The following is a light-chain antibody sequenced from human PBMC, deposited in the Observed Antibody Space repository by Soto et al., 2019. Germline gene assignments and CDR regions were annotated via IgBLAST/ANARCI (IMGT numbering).Light chain of an antibody. Sequence: EIVMMQSPATLSLSPGERATLSCRAGQSISSTVAWYQQKPGQAPRLLVYGASTRATGIPVRFSGSGSGTEFTLTISTLQSEDSAVYYCQQYKDWPTTFGQGTKVE. CDR1: QSISST. V-gene: IGKV3-15*01. CDR3: QQYKDWPTT. J-gene: IGKJ1*01. CDR2: GAS.